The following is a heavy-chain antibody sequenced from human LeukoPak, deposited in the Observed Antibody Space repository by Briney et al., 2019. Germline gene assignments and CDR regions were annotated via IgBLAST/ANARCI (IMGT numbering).Heavy chain of an antibody. CDR2: ISYDGSNK. CDR1: GFPFSSYA. CDR3: ARAYSSSWSTPMVY. J-gene: IGHJ4*02. D-gene: IGHD6-13*01. V-gene: IGHV3-30-3*01. Sequence: GRSLRLSCAASGFPFSSYAMHWVRQAPGKGLEWVAVISYDGSNKYYADSVKGRFTISRDNSKNTLYLQMNSLRAEDTAVYYCARAYSSSWSTPMVYWGQGTLVTVSS.